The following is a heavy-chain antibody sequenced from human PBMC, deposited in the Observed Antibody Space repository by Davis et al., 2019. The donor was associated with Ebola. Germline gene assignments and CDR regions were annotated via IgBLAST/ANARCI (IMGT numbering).Heavy chain of an antibody. Sequence: MPSETLSLTCTVSGGSISGYQWAWIWQPPGQGLDYVGHIFNSGTASYNSALKSRVTISLDKSSNQFSLKLNSVTAADTAIYFCARGHMGSLDNWGQGTLVTVSS. CDR3: ARGHMGSLDN. CDR1: GGSISGYQ. V-gene: IGHV4-59*01. D-gene: IGHD1-26*01. CDR2: IFNSGTA. J-gene: IGHJ4*02.